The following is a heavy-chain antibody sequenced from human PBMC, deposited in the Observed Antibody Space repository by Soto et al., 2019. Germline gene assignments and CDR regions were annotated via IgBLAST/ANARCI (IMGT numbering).Heavy chain of an antibody. CDR3: ASSRSTRYYSGMDV. Sequence: QVQLVQSGAEVKKPGSSVKVSCKASGGTFSSYAISWVRQAPGQGLEWMGGIIPIFGTANYAQKFQGRVTITAGESTSTAYMERSSLRSEDTAGYYCASSRSTRYYSGMDVWGQGTTVTVSS. D-gene: IGHD4-17*01. CDR2: IIPIFGTA. V-gene: IGHV1-69*12. CDR1: GGTFSSYA. J-gene: IGHJ6*02.